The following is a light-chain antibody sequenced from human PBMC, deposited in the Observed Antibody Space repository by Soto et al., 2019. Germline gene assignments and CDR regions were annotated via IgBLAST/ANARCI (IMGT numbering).Light chain of an antibody. CDR2: EVS. V-gene: IGLV2-8*01. CDR3: SSYAGSNNFDV. J-gene: IGLJ1*01. Sequence: SGLTQPPSASGSPGQSVTSACTGTSSDVGGYNYVSWYQQHPGKAPKLVIYEVSKRPSGVPDRFSGSKSGNTASLTVSGLQAEDEADYYCSSYAGSNNFDVFGTGTKVTVL. CDR1: SSDVGGYNY.